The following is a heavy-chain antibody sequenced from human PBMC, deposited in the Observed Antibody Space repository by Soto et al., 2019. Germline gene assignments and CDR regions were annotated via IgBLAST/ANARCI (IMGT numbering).Heavy chain of an antibody. CDR1: GFTFSSYE. CDR2: ISSGGSTI. D-gene: IGHD1-1*01. V-gene: IGHV3-48*03. J-gene: IGHJ4*02. Sequence: PGGSLRLSCAASGFTFSSYEMNWVRQAPGKGLEWVSYISSGGSTIFYADSVKGRFTISRDNAKNSLYLQMHSLRAEDTGVYYCAVVSSRDLQRGEDYYFDFWGQGTLVTVSS. CDR3: AVVSSRDLQRGEDYYFDF.